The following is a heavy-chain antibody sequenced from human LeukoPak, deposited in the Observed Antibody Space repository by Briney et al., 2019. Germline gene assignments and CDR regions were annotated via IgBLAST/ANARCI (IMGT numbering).Heavy chain of an antibody. D-gene: IGHD3-22*01. Sequence: PGGSLRLSCAAAGFTFSNYWMHWVRQAPGKGLVWVAAIKTDGSDMQYADSVKGRFTISRDNAKNTLYLQMNSLRAEDTAVYYCARDGLVSYYYDSSGYFNWFDPWGQGTLVTVSS. CDR3: ARDGLVSYYYDSSGYFNWFDP. CDR2: IKTDGSDM. J-gene: IGHJ5*02. CDR1: GFTFSNYW. V-gene: IGHV3-74*03.